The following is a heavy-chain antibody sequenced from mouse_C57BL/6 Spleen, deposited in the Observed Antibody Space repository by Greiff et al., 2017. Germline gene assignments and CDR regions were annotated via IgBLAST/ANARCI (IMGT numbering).Heavy chain of an antibody. CDR2: ISYDGSN. D-gene: IGHD1-1*01. CDR3: ARDRDYYGSSFAY. J-gene: IGHJ3*01. V-gene: IGHV3-6*01. CDR1: GYSITSGYY. Sequence: EVQLQESGPGLVKPSQSLSLTCSVTGYSITSGYYWNWIRQFPGNKLEWMGYISYDGSNNYNPSLKNRISITRDTSKNQFFLKLNSVTTEDTATYYCARDRDYYGSSFAYWGQGTLVTVSA.